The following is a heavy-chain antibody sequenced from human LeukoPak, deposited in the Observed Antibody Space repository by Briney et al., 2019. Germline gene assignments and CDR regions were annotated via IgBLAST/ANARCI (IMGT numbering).Heavy chain of an antibody. V-gene: IGHV1-69*05. J-gene: IGHJ4*02. D-gene: IGHD3-22*01. CDR3: AREYYYDSSGYALNSFDY. CDR2: IIPIFGTA. Sequence: SVKVSCKASGGTFSSYAISWVRQAPGQGLELMGRIIPIFGTANYAQKFQGRVTITTDESTSTAYMELSSLRSEDTAVYYCAREYYYDSSGYALNSFDYWGQGTLVTVSS. CDR1: GGTFSSYA.